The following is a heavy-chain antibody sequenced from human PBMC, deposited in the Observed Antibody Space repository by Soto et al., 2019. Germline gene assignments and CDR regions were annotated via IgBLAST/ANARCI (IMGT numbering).Heavy chain of an antibody. CDR2: ISYDGSNK. V-gene: IGHV3-30*18. CDR1: GFTFSSYG. Sequence: GGSLRLSCAASGFTFSSYGMHWVRQAPGKGLEWVAVISYDGSNKYYADSVKGRFTISRDNSKNTLYLQMNSLRAEDTAVYYCAKEPIEMATIPLVYFQHWGQGTLVTVSS. CDR3: AKEPIEMATIPLVYFQH. D-gene: IGHD5-12*01. J-gene: IGHJ1*01.